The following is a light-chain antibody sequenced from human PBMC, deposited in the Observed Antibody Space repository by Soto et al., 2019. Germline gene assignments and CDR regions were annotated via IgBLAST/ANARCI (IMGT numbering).Light chain of an antibody. CDR3: QTWGTGFQV. CDR1: SGRSKYA. CDR2: VNSDGSH. Sequence: QLVLTQSPSASASLGASVKLTCTLSSGRSKYAIAWHQQQPEKGPRYLMKVNSDGSHSKGDGIPDRFSGSSSGTERYLTISSLQSEDEADYYCQTWGTGFQVFGTGTKL. J-gene: IGLJ1*01. V-gene: IGLV4-69*01.